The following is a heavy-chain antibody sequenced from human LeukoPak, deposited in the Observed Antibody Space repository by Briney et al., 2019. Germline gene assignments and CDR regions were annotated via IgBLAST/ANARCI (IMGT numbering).Heavy chain of an antibody. CDR1: GFTFSSYG. V-gene: IGHV3-30*02. J-gene: IGHJ4*02. Sequence: GGSLRLSCAASGFTFSSYGMHWVRQAPGKGLEWVAFIRYDGSNKYYADSVKGRFTISRDNSKNTLYLQMNSLRAEDTAVYYCYSCYSGECGYWGQGTLVTVSS. D-gene: IGHD2-15*01. CDR2: IRYDGSNK. CDR3: YSCYSGECGY.